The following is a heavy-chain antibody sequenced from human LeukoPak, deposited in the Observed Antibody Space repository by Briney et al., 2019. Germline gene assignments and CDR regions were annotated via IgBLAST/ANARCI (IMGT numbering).Heavy chain of an antibody. V-gene: IGHV3-53*01. CDR3: ARFRGSSGRGDYFDY. CDR2: IYSGGIT. CDR1: GFTVSNKY. D-gene: IGHD6-19*01. J-gene: IGHJ4*02. Sequence: PGGSLRLSCAASGFTVSNKYMSWARQAPGKGLEWVSVIYSGGITYYADSVKGRFTISRDNSKNTLYLQMNSLRAEDTAVYYCARFRGSSGRGDYFDYWGQGTLVTVSS.